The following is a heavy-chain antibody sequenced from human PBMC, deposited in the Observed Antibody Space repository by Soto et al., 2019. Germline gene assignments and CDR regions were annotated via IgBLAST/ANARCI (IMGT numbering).Heavy chain of an antibody. J-gene: IGHJ4*02. D-gene: IGHD2-15*01. Sequence: EVQLLESGGGLVQPGGSLRLSCAASGFTFSSYAMSWVRQAPGKGLEWVSAISGSGDSTFYAHSVKGLFTISRDNSKNTLYLQMNSLRADDTALYYCAKDAVAPTQGRFDYWGQGTLVTVSS. CDR3: AKDAVAPTQGRFDY. V-gene: IGHV3-23*01. CDR2: ISGSGDST. CDR1: GFTFSSYA.